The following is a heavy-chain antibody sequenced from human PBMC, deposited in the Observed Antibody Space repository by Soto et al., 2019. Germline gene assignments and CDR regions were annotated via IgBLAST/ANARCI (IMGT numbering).Heavy chain of an antibody. D-gene: IGHD2-8*01. Sequence: VGSLRLSCAASGFTFSDFHMTWIRQAPGKGLESVSYITRGGDSLYYADSVKDRFTISRDNAKNSLYLQMNSLRAEDTAVYYCARGPLIIMDYYYSMDVWGQGTTVTVSS. V-gene: IGHV3-11*01. CDR3: ARGPLIIMDYYYSMDV. CDR1: GFTFSDFH. J-gene: IGHJ6*02. CDR2: ITRGGDSL.